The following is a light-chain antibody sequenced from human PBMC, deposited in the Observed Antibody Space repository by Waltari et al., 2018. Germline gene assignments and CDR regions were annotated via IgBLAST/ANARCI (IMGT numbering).Light chain of an antibody. CDR3: QHYVRLPAT. CDR1: QSISRP. V-gene: IGKV3-20*01. J-gene: IGKJ1*01. Sequence: EIILTQSPGTLSLSPGERATLSCRASQSISRPLAWYQQKPGQAPRRLNYDASTRATGIQDRVRGRGSGTDFRLTSSRREPEDAAVYYCQHYVRLPATFGQGTKVEIK. CDR2: DAS.